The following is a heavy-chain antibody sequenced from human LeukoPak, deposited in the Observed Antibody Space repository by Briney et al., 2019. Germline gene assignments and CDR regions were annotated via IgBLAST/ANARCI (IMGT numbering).Heavy chain of an antibody. Sequence: GGSLRLSCAASGFTFSSYGMHWVRQAPGKGLEWVAFIRYDGSNKYYADSVKGRFTISRDNSKNTLYLQMNSLRAEDTAVDYCAKSFGIAAAGIDYWGQGTLVTVSS. CDR1: GFTFSSYG. CDR3: AKSFGIAAAGIDY. V-gene: IGHV3-30*02. D-gene: IGHD6-13*01. CDR2: IRYDGSNK. J-gene: IGHJ4*02.